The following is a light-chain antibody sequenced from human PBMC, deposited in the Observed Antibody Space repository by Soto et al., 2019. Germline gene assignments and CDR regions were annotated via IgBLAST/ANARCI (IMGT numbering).Light chain of an antibody. Sequence: ARRMTQSPSSLSASIGDRVTITCRASQGIGTYLAWYQQKPGKAPNLLIYAASILESGVPSRFSGSGSGSDFTLTISNLQSEDFATYYCQQYYTYPRTFGQGTKVDIK. CDR1: QGIGTY. J-gene: IGKJ1*01. CDR3: QQYYTYPRT. CDR2: AAS. V-gene: IGKV1-8*01.